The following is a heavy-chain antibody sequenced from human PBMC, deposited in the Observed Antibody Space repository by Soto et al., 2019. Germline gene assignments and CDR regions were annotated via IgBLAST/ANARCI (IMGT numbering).Heavy chain of an antibody. CDR2: ISYTGDFI. Sequence: ESGGGLVTPGGSLRLSCAASGFTFSDYAMNWVRQAPGKGLEWVSSISYTGDFIYYADSVKGRFTISRDNAKNALYLQMTGLRGDDTAVYYCARDLLSGANYYAHWGQGTLVTVSS. J-gene: IGHJ4*02. CDR3: ARDLLSGANYYAH. V-gene: IGHV3-21*04. CDR1: GFTFSDYA. D-gene: IGHD6-19*01.